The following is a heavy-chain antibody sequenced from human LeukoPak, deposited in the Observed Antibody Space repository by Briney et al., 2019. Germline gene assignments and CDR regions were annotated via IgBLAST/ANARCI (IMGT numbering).Heavy chain of an antibody. V-gene: IGHV3-30*03. D-gene: IGHD1-1*01. J-gene: IGHJ4*02. CDR2: ISYDGSNK. Sequence: QPGRSLRLSCAASGFTFSDYGMHWVRQAPGKGLEWVSVISYDGSNKYYADSVKGRFTISRDNSKNTVYLQMNSLRAEDTAVYYCARSWSWNHDYWGQGTLVTVSS. CDR3: ARSWSWNHDY. CDR1: GFTFSDYG.